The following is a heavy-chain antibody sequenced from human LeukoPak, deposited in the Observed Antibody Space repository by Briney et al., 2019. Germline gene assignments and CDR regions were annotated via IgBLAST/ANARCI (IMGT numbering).Heavy chain of an antibody. CDR2: IYYSGST. D-gene: IGHD5-18*01. CDR1: GVSISSSSYY. J-gene: IGHJ4*02. CDR3: ASLGAMDPRPADY. V-gene: IGHV4-39*01. Sequence: PSETLSLTCTVSGVSISSSSYYWGWIRQPPGKGLEWIGSIYYSGSTYYNPSLKSRVTISVDTSKNQFSLKLSSVTAADTAVYYCASLGAMDPRPADYWGQGTLVTVSS.